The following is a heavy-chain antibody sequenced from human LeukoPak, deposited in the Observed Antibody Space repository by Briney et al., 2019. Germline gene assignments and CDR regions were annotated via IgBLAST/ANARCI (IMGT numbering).Heavy chain of an antibody. Sequence: SETLSLTCTVSGGSITNYYWSWIRQPPGKGLEWIGEINHSGSTNYNPSLKSRVTISVDTSKNQFSLKLSSVTAADTAVYYCARENIVTPPDYWGQGTLVTVSS. CDR1: GGSITNYY. V-gene: IGHV4-34*01. CDR3: ARENIVTPPDY. CDR2: INHSGST. D-gene: IGHD2/OR15-2a*01. J-gene: IGHJ4*02.